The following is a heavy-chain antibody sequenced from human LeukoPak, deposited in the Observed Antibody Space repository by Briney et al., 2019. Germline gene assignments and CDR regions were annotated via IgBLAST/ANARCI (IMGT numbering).Heavy chain of an antibody. CDR3: ARASGSGPFQH. CDR1: GGSISSYY. J-gene: IGHJ1*01. V-gene: IGHV4-59*01. CDR2: IYYSGST. D-gene: IGHD3-10*01. Sequence: SETLSLTCTVSGGSISSYYLSWIRQPPGKGLEWIGYIYYSGSTNYNPSLKSRVTISVDTSKNQFSLKLSSVTAADTAVYYCARASGSGPFQHWGQGTLVTVSS.